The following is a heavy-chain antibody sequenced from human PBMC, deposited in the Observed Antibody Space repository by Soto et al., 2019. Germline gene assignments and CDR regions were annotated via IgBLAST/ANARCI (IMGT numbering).Heavy chain of an antibody. J-gene: IGHJ5*02. V-gene: IGHV1-46*01. CDR2: INPSGGST. CDR1: GYTFTSYY. CDR3: AFAVAGMSSWFDP. D-gene: IGHD6-19*01. Sequence: GASVKVSFKASGYTFTSYYMHWVRQAPGQGLEWMGIINPSGGSTSYAQKFQGRVTMTRDTSTSTVYMELSSLRSEDAAVYYCAFAVAGMSSWFDPWGQGTLVTVSS.